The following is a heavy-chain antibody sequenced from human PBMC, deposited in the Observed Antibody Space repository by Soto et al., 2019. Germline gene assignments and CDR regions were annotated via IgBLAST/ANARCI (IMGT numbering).Heavy chain of an antibody. CDR3: ARQLRVLRFLEWLKTEDYYYYGMDV. D-gene: IGHD3-3*01. V-gene: IGHV5-10-1*01. Sequence: GESLKISCKGSGYSFTSYWISWVRQMPGKGLEWMGRIDPSDSYTNYSPSFQGHVTISADKSISTAYLQWSSLKASDTAMYYCARQLRVLRFLEWLKTEDYYYYGMDVWGQGTTVTVSS. CDR2: IDPSDSYT. J-gene: IGHJ6*02. CDR1: GYSFTSYW.